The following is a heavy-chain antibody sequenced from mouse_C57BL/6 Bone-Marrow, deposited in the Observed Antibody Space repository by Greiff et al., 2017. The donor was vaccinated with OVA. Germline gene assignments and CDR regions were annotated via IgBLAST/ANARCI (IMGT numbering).Heavy chain of an antibody. CDR3: TTLGGQGPAMDY. D-gene: IGHD3-3*01. V-gene: IGHV14-4*01. CDR2: IDPENGDT. Sequence: EVQLVESGAELVRPGASVKLSCTASGFNIKDDYMHWVKQRPEQGLEWIGWIDPENGDTEYASKFQGKATITADTSSNTAYLQLSSLTSEDTAVYYCTTLGGQGPAMDYWGQGTSVTVSS. J-gene: IGHJ4*01. CDR1: GFNIKDDY.